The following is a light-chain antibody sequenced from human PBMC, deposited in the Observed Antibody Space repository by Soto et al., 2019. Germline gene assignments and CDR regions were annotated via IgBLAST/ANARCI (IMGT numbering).Light chain of an antibody. Sequence: QSVLTQPASVSGSPGQSITISCTGTSSDVGGYNYVSWYQHHPGKAPKPVIYEVSNRPSGVSNRFYGSKSGNTASLTISGLQAEDEAHYYCGSYSSTNTVVFGGGTKLTVL. CDR3: GSYSSTNTVV. V-gene: IGLV2-14*01. CDR2: EVS. J-gene: IGLJ3*02. CDR1: SSDVGGYNY.